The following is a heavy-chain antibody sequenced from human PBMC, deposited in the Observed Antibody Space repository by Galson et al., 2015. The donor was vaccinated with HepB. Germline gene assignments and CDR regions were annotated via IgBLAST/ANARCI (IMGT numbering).Heavy chain of an antibody. CDR2: ISPYNGNT. CDR3: AKLRVSAYCGGDCYSANFDY. CDR1: GYTFTRFG. Sequence: SVKVSCKASGYTFTRFGISWVRQAPGQGLEWMGWISPYNGNTNYAQKLQGRVTMTTDTSTSTAYMELRSLRSDDTAVYYCAKLRVSAYCGGDCYSANFDYWGQGTLVTVSS. J-gene: IGHJ4*02. V-gene: IGHV1-18*01. D-gene: IGHD2-21*02.